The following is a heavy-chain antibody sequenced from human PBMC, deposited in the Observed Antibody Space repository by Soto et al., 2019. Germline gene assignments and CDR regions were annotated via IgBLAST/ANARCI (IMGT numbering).Heavy chain of an antibody. CDR3: ARLSGNSSDYYYGIDV. Sequence: GESLKFSCKGSGYSFSENWICWVRQVPGKGLEWMGIIYPGDSDTRYTPSFQGQVTISAARSINTASLKLTGLKASDTATYYCARLSGNSSDYYYGIDVWGQGTPVTVSS. V-gene: IGHV5-51*01. J-gene: IGHJ6*02. D-gene: IGHD3-3*01. CDR1: GYSFSENW. CDR2: IYPGDSDT.